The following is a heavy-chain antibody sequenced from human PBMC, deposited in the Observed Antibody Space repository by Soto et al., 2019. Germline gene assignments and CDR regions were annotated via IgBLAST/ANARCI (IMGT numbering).Heavy chain of an antibody. V-gene: IGHV5-51*01. CDR3: ARHIGILKGVYSPGSSDPNYYGIDV. J-gene: IGHJ6*02. CDR2: IYPGDSDT. D-gene: IGHD2-8*02. CDR1: GYSSTTDS. Sequence: GESLKNSRNGSGYSSTTDSIVWLRHMHEKGLEWMGIIYPGDSDTRYSPSFQGQVTISADKSISTAYLQWSSLKASDTAMYYCARHIGILKGVYSPGSSDPNYYGIDVWGQRTTVTVSS.